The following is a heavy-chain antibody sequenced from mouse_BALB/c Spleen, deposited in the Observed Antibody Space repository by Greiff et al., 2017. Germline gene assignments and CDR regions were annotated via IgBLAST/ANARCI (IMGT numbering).Heavy chain of an antibody. D-gene: IGHD2-1*01. CDR3: ARENYGNAMDY. V-gene: IGHV5-6-5*01. CDR2: ISSGGST. J-gene: IGHJ4*01. Sequence: EVQGVESGGGLVKPGGSLKLSCAASGFTFSSNAMSWVRQTPEKRLEWVASISSGGSTYYPDSVKGRFTISRDNARNILYLQMSSLRSEDTAMYYCARENYGNAMDYWGQGTSVTVSS. CDR1: GFTFSSNA.